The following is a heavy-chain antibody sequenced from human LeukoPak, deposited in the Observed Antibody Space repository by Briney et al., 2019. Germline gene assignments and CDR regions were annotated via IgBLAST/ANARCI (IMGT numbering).Heavy chain of an antibody. CDR3: ARHIAVAGTVDY. D-gene: IGHD6-19*01. CDR2: IDPSDSYT. Sequence: GESLKISCKGSGXSFTSYWIGWVRQMPGKGLEWMGRIDPSDSYTNYSPSFQGHVTISADKSISTAYLQWSSLKASDTAMYYCARHIAVAGTVDYWGQGTLVTVSS. J-gene: IGHJ4*02. CDR1: GXSFTSYW. V-gene: IGHV5-10-1*01.